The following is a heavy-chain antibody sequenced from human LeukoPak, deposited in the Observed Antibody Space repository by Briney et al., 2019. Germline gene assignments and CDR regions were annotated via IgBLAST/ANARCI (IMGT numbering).Heavy chain of an antibody. V-gene: IGHV1-18*01. CDR2: ISTYNGNT. CDR1: GYNFISYG. J-gene: IGHJ3*02. CDR3: ARVQDTAVVVTAAFDI. D-gene: IGHD2-21*02. Sequence: ASVKVSCKASGYNFISYGVSWVRQAPGQGLEWMGWISTYNGNTNYAQNVQGRVTMTADTSTGTAYMELRSLRSDDTAVYYCARVQDTAVVVTAAFDIWGQGTMVTVSS.